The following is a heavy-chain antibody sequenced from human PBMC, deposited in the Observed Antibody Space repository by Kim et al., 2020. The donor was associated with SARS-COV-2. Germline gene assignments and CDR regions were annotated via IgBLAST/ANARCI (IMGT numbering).Heavy chain of an antibody. J-gene: IGHJ6*02. Sequence: GGSLRLSCVASGFTFDTYAMSWVRQAPGKGLEWVSVITGNGINKFFADSVRGRFTISRDNSKNTLFLQMNSLRDEDTALYYCAKMVVMDGYNYYYSYGMDVWGQGTTVTVSS. CDR3: AKMVVMDGYNYYYSYGMDV. D-gene: IGHD3-22*01. CDR1: GFTFDTYA. V-gene: IGHV3-23*01. CDR2: ITGNGINK.